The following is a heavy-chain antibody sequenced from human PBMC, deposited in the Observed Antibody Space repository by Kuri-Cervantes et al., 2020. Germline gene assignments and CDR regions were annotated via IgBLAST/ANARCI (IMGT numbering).Heavy chain of an antibody. CDR3: ARVLRTTVTTRNYYYYYGMDV. Sequence: SETLSLTCAVYGGSSSGYYWSWIRQPPGKGLEWIGEINHSGSTNYNPSLKSRVTISVDTSKNQFSLKLSSVTAADTAVYYCARVLRTTVTTRNYYYYYGMDVWGQGTTVTVSS. CDR1: GGSSSGYY. D-gene: IGHD4-17*01. J-gene: IGHJ6*02. CDR2: INHSGST. V-gene: IGHV4-34*01.